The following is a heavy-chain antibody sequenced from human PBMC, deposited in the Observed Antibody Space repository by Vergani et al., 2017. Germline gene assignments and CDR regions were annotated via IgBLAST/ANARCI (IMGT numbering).Heavy chain of an antibody. CDR3: ARHYYDSSGYSSDAFDI. D-gene: IGHD3-22*01. CDR1: GGAISSSTYY. V-gene: IGHV4-39*01. J-gene: IGHJ3*02. CDR2: IYYSGST. Sequence: QVQLQESGPGLVKPSETLSLTCTVSGGAISSSTYYWGWIRQSPGKGLECIGSIYYSGSTYYNPSLKNRVTISLDTSKNQFSLELTSVTAADTAVYYCARHYYDSSGYSSDAFDIWGQGAMVIVSS.